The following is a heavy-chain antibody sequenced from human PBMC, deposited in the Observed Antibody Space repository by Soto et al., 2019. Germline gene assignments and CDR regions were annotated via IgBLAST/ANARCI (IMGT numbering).Heavy chain of an antibody. CDR3: ASSGSYNQPYKLNY. Sequence: ASVKVSCKVSGYTFTDYYMHWVQQAPGKGLEWMGLVDLEDGETMYAEKFQGRVTITADTSTDTAYMDLSSLRSEDTAVYYRASSGSYNQPYKLNYWGQGTLVTVSS. V-gene: IGHV1-69-2*01. CDR2: VDLEDGET. D-gene: IGHD1-26*01. CDR1: GYTFTDYY. J-gene: IGHJ4*02.